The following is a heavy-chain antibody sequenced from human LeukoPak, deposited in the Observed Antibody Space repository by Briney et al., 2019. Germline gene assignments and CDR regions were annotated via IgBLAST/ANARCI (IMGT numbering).Heavy chain of an antibody. CDR3: AKGTYYYDSSGYKGFDY. CDR2: INPSGGSA. J-gene: IGHJ4*02. CDR1: GYTFTSYY. V-gene: IGHV1-46*01. Sequence: GASVKVSCKASGYTFTSYYMHWVRQAPGQGLEWMGIINPSGGSASYAQKFQGRVTMTRDMSTSTVYMELSSLRSEDTAVYYCAKGTYYYDSSGYKGFDYWGQGTLVTVSS. D-gene: IGHD3-22*01.